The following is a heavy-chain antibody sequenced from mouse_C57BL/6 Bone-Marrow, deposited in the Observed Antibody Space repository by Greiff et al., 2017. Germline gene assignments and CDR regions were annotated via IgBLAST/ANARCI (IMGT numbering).Heavy chain of an antibody. J-gene: IGHJ3*01. CDR1: GYTFTSYW. CDR2: IDPSDSYT. CDR3: ARNYPAWFAY. V-gene: IGHV1-50*01. Sequence: QVQLQQPGAELVKPGASVKLSCKASGYTFTSYWMQWVKQRPGQGLEWIGEIDPSDSYTNYNQKFKGKATLTVDTSSSTAYMQLSSLTSEDSAVYYWARNYPAWFAYWGQGTLVTVSA. D-gene: IGHD1-1*02.